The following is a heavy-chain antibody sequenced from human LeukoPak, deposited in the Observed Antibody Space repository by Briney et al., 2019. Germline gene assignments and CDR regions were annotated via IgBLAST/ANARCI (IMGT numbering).Heavy chain of an antibody. J-gene: IGHJ4*02. V-gene: IGHV1-2*02. CDR3: ARLSGNYYAGLDY. CDR1: GYSFTGYY. D-gene: IGHD1-26*01. CDR2: INPNSGAT. Sequence: GASVKVSCKTSGYSFTGYYVHWVRQAPGQGLEWMGWINPNSGATNYAQKFQGRVTMTRDTSISTAYMELSRLTSDDTAVYYCARLSGNYYAGLDYWGQGTLLTVSS.